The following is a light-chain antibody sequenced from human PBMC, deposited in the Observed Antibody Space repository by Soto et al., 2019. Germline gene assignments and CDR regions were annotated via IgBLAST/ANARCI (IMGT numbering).Light chain of an antibody. CDR2: EVS. V-gene: IGLV2-14*01. Sequence: QSALTQPASVSGSPGQSITISCTGTSSDVGGYNYVSWYQQHPGKAPKLMIYEVSNRPSGASNRFSGSKSGNTASLTISGLQATDEAHYYCSSYTSSSTLLYVFGTGTKVTVL. CDR1: SSDVGGYNY. J-gene: IGLJ1*01. CDR3: SSYTSSSTLLYV.